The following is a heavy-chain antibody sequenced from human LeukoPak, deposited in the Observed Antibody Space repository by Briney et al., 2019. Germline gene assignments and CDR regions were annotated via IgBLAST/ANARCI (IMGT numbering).Heavy chain of an antibody. J-gene: IGHJ4*02. D-gene: IGHD3-10*01. CDR3: VRHNYGYDY. CDR2: SHNDGNSV. V-gene: IGHV3-74*01. CDR1: GFTFNRYW. Sequence: GGSLRLSCAASGFTFNRYWMHWVRQVPGKEVVWVSHSHNDGNSVSYADSVKGGLTVSRDNAKNTLYLKMHRLRAEDTAVYYCVRHNYGYDYWGQGTLVTVSS.